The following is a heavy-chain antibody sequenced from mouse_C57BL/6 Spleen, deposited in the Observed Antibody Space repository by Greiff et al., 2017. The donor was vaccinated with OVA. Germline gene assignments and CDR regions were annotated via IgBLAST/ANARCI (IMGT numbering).Heavy chain of an antibody. D-gene: IGHD2-1*01. V-gene: IGHV1-82*01. CDR1: GYAFSSSW. Sequence: QVQLQQSGPELVKPGASVKISCKASGYAFSSSWMNWVKQRPGKGLEWIGRIYPGDGDTKYNGKFKGKATLTADNSYSKAYMQLSSLTSEDSAVYFCARSPYGNFWFAYWGQGTLVTVSA. CDR3: ARSPYGNFWFAY. CDR2: IYPGDGDT. J-gene: IGHJ3*01.